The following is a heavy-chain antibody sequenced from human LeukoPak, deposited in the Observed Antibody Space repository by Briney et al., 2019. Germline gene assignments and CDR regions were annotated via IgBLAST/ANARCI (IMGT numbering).Heavy chain of an antibody. CDR1: GFTFSSYA. D-gene: IGHD3-10*01. V-gene: IGHV3-23*01. J-gene: IGHJ4*02. Sequence: GGSLRLSCAASGFTFSSYAMGWVRQAPGKGLEWVSAISGSGGSTYYADSVKGRFTISRDNSKNTLYLQMNSLRAEDTAVYYCAKTGPQWFGELLAYFDYWGQGTLVTVSS. CDR3: AKTGPQWFGELLAYFDY. CDR2: ISGSGGST.